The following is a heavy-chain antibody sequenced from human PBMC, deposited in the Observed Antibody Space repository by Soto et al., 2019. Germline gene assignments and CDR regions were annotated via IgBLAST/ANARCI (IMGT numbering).Heavy chain of an antibody. CDR3: AKGGAIVAAGTRVYLYNAMDV. J-gene: IGHJ6*02. D-gene: IGHD1-26*01. CDR2: INPNSGDT. Sequence: QVQLVQSGTEVKRPGDSVKVSCKASGYTFTGYYVHWVRQAPGQGLEWMGWINPNSGDTYLAQRFQGGVTMTRDTSIGTAYMELRGLTSDDTAEYYCAKGGAIVAAGTRVYLYNAMDVWGQGTTVTVSS. V-gene: IGHV1-2*02. CDR1: GYTFTGYY.